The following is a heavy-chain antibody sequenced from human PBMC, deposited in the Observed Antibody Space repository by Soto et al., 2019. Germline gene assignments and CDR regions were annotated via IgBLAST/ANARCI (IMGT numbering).Heavy chain of an antibody. J-gene: IGHJ5*02. V-gene: IGHV4-39*01. CDR3: ARHTRNQFDP. CDR1: GDSMTSSSYY. Sequence: SETLSLTCTVSGDSMTSSSYYWGWIRQPPGKGLEWIGSIYYSERTSYNSGSTYYSPSLKSRVTISGDTSKSQFSLKLSSVTAADTAVYYCARHTRNQFDPWGQGALVTVSS. CDR2: IYYSERTSYNSGST.